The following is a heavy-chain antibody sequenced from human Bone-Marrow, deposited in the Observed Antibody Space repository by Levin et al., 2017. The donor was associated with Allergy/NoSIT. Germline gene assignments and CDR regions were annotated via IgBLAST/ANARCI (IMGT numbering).Heavy chain of an antibody. CDR1: GFTFTDHW. J-gene: IGHJ6*02. Sequence: GGSLRLSCAASGFTFTDHWIHWVRQGPGKGLVWIARINSDGISTSYADVVKGRLTISRDNARNTVFLEMNGLRVEDTAVYYCTRGSWGLGDGSANHYYHSYYGLDVWGQGTTVTVSS. CDR3: TRGSWGLGDGSANHYYHSYYGLDV. D-gene: IGHD4-17*01. CDR2: INSDGIST. V-gene: IGHV3-74*01.